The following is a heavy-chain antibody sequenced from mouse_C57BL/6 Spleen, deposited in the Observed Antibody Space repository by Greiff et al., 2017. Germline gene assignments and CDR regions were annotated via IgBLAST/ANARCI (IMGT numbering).Heavy chain of an antibody. CDR3: TRNSNDEGDFDY. CDR2: ISSGGDYI. V-gene: IGHV5-9-1*02. D-gene: IGHD2-12*01. CDR1: GFTFSSYA. J-gene: IGHJ2*01. Sequence: EVKVVESGEGLVKPGGSLKLSCAASGFTFSSYAMSWVRQTPEKRLEWVAYISSGGDYIYYADTVKGRFTISRDNARNTLYLQMSSLKSEDTAMYYCTRNSNDEGDFDYWGQGTTLTVSS.